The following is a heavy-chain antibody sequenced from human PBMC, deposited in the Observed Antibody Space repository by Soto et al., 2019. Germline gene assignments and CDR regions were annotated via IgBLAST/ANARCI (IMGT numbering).Heavy chain of an antibody. CDR2: IYSGGST. CDR1: GFTVSSNY. D-gene: IGHD3-9*01. Sequence: GGSLRLSCAASGFTVSSNYMSWVRQAPGKGLEWVSVIYSGGSTYYADSVKGRSTISRDNSKNTLYLQMNSLRAEDTAVYYCASILTGSPDDYWCQGPLVTVSS. V-gene: IGHV3-66*01. J-gene: IGHJ4*02. CDR3: ASILTGSPDDY.